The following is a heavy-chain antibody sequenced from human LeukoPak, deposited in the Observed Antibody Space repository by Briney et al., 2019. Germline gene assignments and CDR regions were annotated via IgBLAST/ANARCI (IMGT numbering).Heavy chain of an antibody. CDR3: ARGGGLDV. J-gene: IGHJ6*02. CDR1: AFIFSGHW. V-gene: IGHV3-48*04. D-gene: IGHD3-16*01. Sequence: GGSLRLSCEGSAFIFSGHWMNWVRQTPGKGLEWVSYISSGSSTIYYADSVKGRFTISRDNAKNSLYLQMSNLRAEDTAVYFCARGGGLDVWGQGATVTVSS. CDR2: ISSGSSTI.